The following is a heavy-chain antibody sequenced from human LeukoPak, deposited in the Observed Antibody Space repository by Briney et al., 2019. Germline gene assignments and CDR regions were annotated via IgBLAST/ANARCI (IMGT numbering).Heavy chain of an antibody. J-gene: IGHJ4*02. CDR2: IRYDGSNK. Sequence: GGSLRLSCAASGITFSSYGMHWVRQAPGKGLEWVAFIRYDGSNKYYADSVKSRFTISRDNSKNTLYLQMNSLRAEDTAVYYCAKDPTLYTLYSSSWYLDYWGQGTLVTVSS. CDR3: AKDPTLYTLYSSSWYLDY. V-gene: IGHV3-30*02. CDR1: GITFSSYG. D-gene: IGHD6-13*01.